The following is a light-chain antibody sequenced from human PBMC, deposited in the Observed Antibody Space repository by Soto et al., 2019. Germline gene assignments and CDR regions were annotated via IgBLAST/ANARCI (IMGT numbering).Light chain of an antibody. CDR2: AVF. CDR3: QQLDKYPLT. CDR1: QGISNY. V-gene: IGKV1-9*01. Sequence: DIQLTQSPSFLSASVGDRVTIICRASQGISNYLAWYQQKPGRAPKLLIYAVFTLQAGAPSRFSGSGSGTEFTLTISSLQPEDFATYYCQQLDKYPLTFGQGTRLEIK. J-gene: IGKJ5*01.